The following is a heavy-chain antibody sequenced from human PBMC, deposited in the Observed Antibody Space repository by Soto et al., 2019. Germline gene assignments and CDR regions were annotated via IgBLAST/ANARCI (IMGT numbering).Heavy chain of an antibody. J-gene: IGHJ6*02. Sequence: QVQLVQSGTEVKRPGASVKVSCKASGYTFTGYYVHWVRQAPGQGLEWMGWLNPNSGDTYLAQRFQGRVTMNRDTSRGTAYMELRGLTSDDTAEYYCAKGGAIVAAGTRVYLYNAMDVWGQGTTVTVSS. CDR3: AKGGAIVAAGTRVYLYNAMDV. D-gene: IGHD1-26*01. V-gene: IGHV1-2*02. CDR2: LNPNSGDT. CDR1: GYTFTGYY.